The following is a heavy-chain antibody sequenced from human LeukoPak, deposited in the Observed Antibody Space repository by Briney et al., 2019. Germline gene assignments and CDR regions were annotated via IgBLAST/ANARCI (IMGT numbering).Heavy chain of an antibody. V-gene: IGHV3-30*02. CDR1: GFSFSSYG. CDR2: IRYDGSNK. J-gene: IGHJ4*02. D-gene: IGHD6-19*01. CDR3: AKDSGANIAVAVTDFDY. Sequence: GGSLRLSCAASGFSFSSYGMHWVRQAPGKGLEWVAFIRYDGSNKYYADSVKGRFTISRDNSKNTLYLQMNSLRAEDTAVYYCAKDSGANIAVAVTDFDYWGQGTLVTVSS.